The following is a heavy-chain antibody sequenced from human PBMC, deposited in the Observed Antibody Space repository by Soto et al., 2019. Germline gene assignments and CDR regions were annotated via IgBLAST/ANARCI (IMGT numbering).Heavy chain of an antibody. CDR2: IKQDGSGK. Sequence: EVQLVESGGGLVQPGGSLRLSCAASGFTFSSYWMSWVRQAPGKGLEWVANIKQDGSGKYYVDSVKGRFTISRDNAKNSLYLQMNSLRAEDTAVYYCARELAVTTLDYYYYMDVWGKGTTVTVSS. J-gene: IGHJ6*03. D-gene: IGHD4-17*01. CDR1: GFTFSSYW. CDR3: ARELAVTTLDYYYYMDV. V-gene: IGHV3-7*01.